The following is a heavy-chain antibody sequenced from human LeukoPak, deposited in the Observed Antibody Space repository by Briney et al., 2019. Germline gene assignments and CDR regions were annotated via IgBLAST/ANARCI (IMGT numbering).Heavy chain of an antibody. CDR1: GLTFSNYA. CDR3: ARDSDGYDILTGYYNPPYDY. V-gene: IGHV1-69*04. J-gene: IGHJ4*02. CDR2: IIPILGIA. Sequence: ASVKVSCKASGLTFSNYAITWVRQAPGQGLEWMGRIIPILGIANYAQKFQGRVTITADKSTSTAYMELSSLRSDDTAVYYCARDSDGYDILTGYYNPPYDYWGQGTLVTVSS. D-gene: IGHD3-9*01.